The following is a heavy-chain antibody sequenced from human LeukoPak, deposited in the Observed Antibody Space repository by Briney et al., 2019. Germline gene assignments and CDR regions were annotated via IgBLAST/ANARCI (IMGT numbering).Heavy chain of an antibody. D-gene: IGHD2-8*02. CDR3: ATYRQVLLPFES. CDR2: IFPSGGEI. CDR1: GFTVSSNY. Sequence: PGGSLRLSCAASGFTVSSNYMNWVRQAPGKGLEWVSSIFPSGGEIHYADSVRRRFTISRDNSKSTLSLQMNSLRAEDTAIYYCATYRQVLLPFESWGQGTLVTVSS. V-gene: IGHV3-53*01. J-gene: IGHJ4*02.